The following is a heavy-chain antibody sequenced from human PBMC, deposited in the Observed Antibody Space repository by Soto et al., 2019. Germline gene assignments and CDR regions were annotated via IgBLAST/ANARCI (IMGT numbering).Heavy chain of an antibody. Sequence: GGSLRLSCAASGFTFSSYAMHWVRQAPGKGLEWVAVISYDGSNKYYADSVKGRFTISRDNSKNTLYLQMNSLRAEDTAVYYCARDTGIAARHADFDYWGQGTLVTVSS. CDR3: ARDTGIAARHADFDY. J-gene: IGHJ4*02. V-gene: IGHV3-30-3*01. CDR1: GFTFSSYA. D-gene: IGHD6-6*01. CDR2: ISYDGSNK.